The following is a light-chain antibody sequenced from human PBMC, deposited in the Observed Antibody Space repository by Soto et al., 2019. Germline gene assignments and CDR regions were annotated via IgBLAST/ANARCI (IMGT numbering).Light chain of an antibody. J-gene: IGLJ3*02. CDR3: GTWDSGLSAWV. V-gene: IGLV1-51*01. Sequence: QSVLTQPPSVSAAPGQAVTISCSGGRYNIGANFFSWYRHLPGTATQLLIYDNNKRPSGIPDRFSGYKSGTSATLVIAGLQTGEEADYYCGTWDSGLSAWVFGGGTKVTVL. CDR1: RYNIGANF. CDR2: DNN.